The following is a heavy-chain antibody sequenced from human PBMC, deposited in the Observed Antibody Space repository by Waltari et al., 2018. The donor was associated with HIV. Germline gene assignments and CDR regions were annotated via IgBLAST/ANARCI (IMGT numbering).Heavy chain of an antibody. J-gene: IGHJ4*02. D-gene: IGHD1-1*01. CDR1: GFTFSTYG. Sequence: QVQLVESGGGVVQPGRSLRLSCAASGFTFSTYGIHWVRQAPGKGLGWVAVISYDGSNKYYADSGKGRFTISRDNSKNTLYLQMNSLRAEDTAVYYCAKDKGGVTYIFDYWGQGTLVTVSS. CDR2: ISYDGSNK. CDR3: AKDKGGVTYIFDY. V-gene: IGHV3-30*18.